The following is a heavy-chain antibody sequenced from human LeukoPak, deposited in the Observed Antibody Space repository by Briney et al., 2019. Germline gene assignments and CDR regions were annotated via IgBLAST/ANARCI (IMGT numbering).Heavy chain of an antibody. CDR2: ISYDGSNK. V-gene: IGHV3-30*03. Sequence: GGSLRLSCAASGFTFSSYGMHWVRQAPGKGLEWVAVISYDGSNKYYADSVKGRFTISRDNSKNTLYLQMNSLRAEDTAVYYCVGLWFGELFYFDYWGQGTLVTVFS. CDR1: GFTFSSYG. D-gene: IGHD3-10*01. J-gene: IGHJ4*02. CDR3: VGLWFGELFYFDY.